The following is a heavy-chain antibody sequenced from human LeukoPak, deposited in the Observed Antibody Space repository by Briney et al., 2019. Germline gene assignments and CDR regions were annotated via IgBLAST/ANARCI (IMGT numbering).Heavy chain of an antibody. CDR3: ARDLVPHQRVEDY. V-gene: IGHV1-2*02. J-gene: IGHJ4*02. Sequence: GASVKVSCKASGYTFTGYYMHWVRQVPGQGLEWMGWINPNSGGTNYAQKFQGKVTMTRDTSISTAYMELSRLRSDDTAVYYCARDLVPHQRVEDYWGQGTLVTVSS. CDR2: INPNSGGT. CDR1: GYTFTGYY. D-gene: IGHD6-6*01.